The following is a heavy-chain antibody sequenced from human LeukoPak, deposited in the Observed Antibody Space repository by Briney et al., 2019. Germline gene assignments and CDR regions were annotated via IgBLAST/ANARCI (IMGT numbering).Heavy chain of an antibody. J-gene: IGHJ4*02. Sequence: ASVKVSCKASGGTFSSYAISWVRQAPGQGLEWMGGIIPIFGTANYAQKFQGRVTITADESTSTAYMELSSLRSEDTDVYYCAREGPDGTTGTWYFDYWGQGTLVTVSS. CDR3: AREGPDGTTGTWYFDY. CDR1: GGTFSSYA. CDR2: IIPIFGTA. V-gene: IGHV1-69*13. D-gene: IGHD1-1*01.